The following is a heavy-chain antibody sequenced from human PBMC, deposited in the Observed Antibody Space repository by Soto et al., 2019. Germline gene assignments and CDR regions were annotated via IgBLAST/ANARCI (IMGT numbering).Heavy chain of an antibody. D-gene: IGHD3-3*01. V-gene: IGHV1-3*01. Sequence: QVQLVQSGAEVKRPGAAVRVSWKASGYNFKNYAIHWVRQAPGQRLEWMGWSNEGSGNSRYSQKFQGRVSITRDTSANTVYMELSSLKSEDTATYCCVRDDREISGVVTLDYWGPGTLVTVS. J-gene: IGHJ4*02. CDR2: SNEGSGNS. CDR1: GYNFKNYA. CDR3: VRDDREISGVVTLDY.